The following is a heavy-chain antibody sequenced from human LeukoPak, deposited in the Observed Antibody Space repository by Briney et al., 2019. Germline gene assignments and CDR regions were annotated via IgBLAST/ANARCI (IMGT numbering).Heavy chain of an antibody. CDR3: ARLPLYSSSWTEAYYFDY. Sequence: SETLSLTCTVPGGSISSSSYYWGWIRQPPGKGLEWIGSIYYSGSTYYNPSLKSRVTISVDTSKNQFSLKLSSVTAADTAVYYCARLPLYSSSWTEAYYFDYWGQGTLVTVSS. V-gene: IGHV4-39*01. J-gene: IGHJ4*02. CDR1: GGSISSSSYY. CDR2: IYYSGST. D-gene: IGHD6-13*01.